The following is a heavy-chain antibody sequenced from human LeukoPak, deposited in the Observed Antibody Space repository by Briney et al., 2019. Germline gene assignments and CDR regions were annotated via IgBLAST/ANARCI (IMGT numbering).Heavy chain of an antibody. CDR2: ISAYNGNT. CDR1: GYTFTSYG. D-gene: IGHD2-2*02. V-gene: IGHV1-18*01. CDR3: ARDGVVVPAAIPFDY. J-gene: IGHJ4*02. Sequence: SVKVSCKASGYTFTSYGISWVRQAPGQGLEWMGWISAYNGNTNYAQKLQGRVTMTTDTSTSTAYMELRSLRSDDTAVYYCARDGVVVPAAIPFDYWGQGTLVTVSS.